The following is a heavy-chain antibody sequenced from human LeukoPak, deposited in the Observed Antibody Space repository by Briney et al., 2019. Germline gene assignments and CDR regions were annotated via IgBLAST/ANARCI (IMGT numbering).Heavy chain of an antibody. CDR1: GYTFTSYY. J-gene: IGHJ6*02. CDR3: ASPRGEVGSGGSYYYGMDV. V-gene: IGHV1-46*01. D-gene: IGHD2-15*01. CDR2: INPSGGST. Sequence: GASVNVSCKASGYTFTSYYMHWVRQAPGQGLEWMGIINPSGGSTSYAQKFQGRVTMTRDTSTSTVYMELSSLRSEDTAVYYCASPRGEVGSGGSYYYGMDVWGQGTTVTVSS.